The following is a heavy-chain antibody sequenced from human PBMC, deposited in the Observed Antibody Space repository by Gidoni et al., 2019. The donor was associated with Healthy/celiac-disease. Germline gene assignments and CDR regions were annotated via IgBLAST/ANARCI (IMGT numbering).Heavy chain of an antibody. CDR2: INYSGST. Sequence: QVQLQESGPGLVKPSETLSLTCTVSGGSISSSSYYWGWIRQPPGKGLEWIGSINYSGSTSYNPSLKSRVTIYVDTSKNQFSLKLSSVTAADTAVYYCAHHRGSQSGNYFDYWGQGTLVTVSS. CDR3: AHHRGSQSGNYFDY. CDR1: GGSISSSSYY. J-gene: IGHJ4*02. D-gene: IGHD6-25*01. V-gene: IGHV4-39*01.